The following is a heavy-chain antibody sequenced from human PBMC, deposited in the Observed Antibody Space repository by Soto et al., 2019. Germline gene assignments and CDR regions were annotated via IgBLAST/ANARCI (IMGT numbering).Heavy chain of an antibody. D-gene: IGHD5-12*01. J-gene: IGHJ4*02. CDR2: IYYSGST. CDR3: ARDSGYGDPSDY. Sequence: SETLSLTCTVSGGSISSSSYYWGWIRQPPGKGLEWIGSIYYSGSTYYNPSLKSRVTISVDTSKNQFSLKLSSVTAADTAVYYCARDSGYGDPSDYWGQGTLVTVSS. CDR1: GGSISSSSYY. V-gene: IGHV4-39*07.